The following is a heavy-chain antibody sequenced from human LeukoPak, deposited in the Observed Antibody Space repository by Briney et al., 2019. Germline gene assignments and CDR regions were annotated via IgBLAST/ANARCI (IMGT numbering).Heavy chain of an antibody. CDR1: GFTFSSHS. Sequence: PGGSLRLYCAASGFTFSSHSMNWVRQAPGKGLEWVSYISSSGSTIYYADSVKGRFSISRDNAKNSLHLQMNSLRAEDTAVYYCARGTVAGKAPYWGQGTLVTVSS. J-gene: IGHJ4*02. V-gene: IGHV3-48*01. CDR3: ARGTVAGKAPY. D-gene: IGHD6-19*01. CDR2: ISSSGSTI.